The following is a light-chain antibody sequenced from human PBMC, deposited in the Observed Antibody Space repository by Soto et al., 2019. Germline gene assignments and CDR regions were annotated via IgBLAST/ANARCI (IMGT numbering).Light chain of an antibody. CDR2: SAS. CDR1: QYISNY. Sequence: DIQVTQSPPSLSASVGDRVTITCRTSQYISNYLNWYQHKAGKAPQLLIYSASTLQIGVPSRFSGSGSGTEFTLTISTLQPADYASYYCQSNYILPWTFGQGTKVETK. V-gene: IGKV1-39*01. CDR3: QSNYILPWT. J-gene: IGKJ1*01.